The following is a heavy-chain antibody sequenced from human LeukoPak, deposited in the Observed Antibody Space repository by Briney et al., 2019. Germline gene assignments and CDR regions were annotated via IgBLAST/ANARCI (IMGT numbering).Heavy chain of an antibody. CDR1: GGSISSYY. D-gene: IGHD6-19*01. Sequence: PSETLSLTCTVSGGSISSYYWSWIRQPPGKGLEWIGYIYYSGSINYNPSLKSRVTISVDTSKNQFSLKLSSVTAADTAVYYCARHFKPRSSGREYYFDYWGQGTLVTISS. V-gene: IGHV4-59*08. CDR2: IYYSGSI. CDR3: ARHFKPRSSGREYYFDY. J-gene: IGHJ4*02.